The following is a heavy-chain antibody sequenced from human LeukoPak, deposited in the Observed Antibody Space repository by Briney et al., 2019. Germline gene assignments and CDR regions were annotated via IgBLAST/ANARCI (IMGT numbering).Heavy chain of an antibody. J-gene: IGHJ4*02. V-gene: IGHV3-53*01. Sequence: PGGSLRLSCVASGFTVSSNCMTWVRQAPGMGLEWVSVLCSGGSTYYADSVKGRFTISTDNSKNTLYLQMNSLRAEDTAVYYCARKVGYGYALDYWGQGTLVTVSS. CDR2: LCSGGST. CDR3: ARKVGYGYALDY. CDR1: GFTVSSNC. D-gene: IGHD5-18*01.